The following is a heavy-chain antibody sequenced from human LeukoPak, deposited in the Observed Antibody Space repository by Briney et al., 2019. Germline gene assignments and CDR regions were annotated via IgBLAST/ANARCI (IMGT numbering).Heavy chain of an antibody. J-gene: IGHJ4*02. Sequence: KPGGSLRLSCAASGFSFSRYRMNWVRQAPGKGLEWVSSISSNGDYIYYADSVKGRFTISRDNSKNTLYLQMNSLRAEDTAVYYCAKSPADYGDDLFDCWGQGTLVTVSS. D-gene: IGHD4-17*01. CDR1: GFSFSRYR. V-gene: IGHV3-21*04. CDR2: ISSNGDYI. CDR3: AKSPADYGDDLFDC.